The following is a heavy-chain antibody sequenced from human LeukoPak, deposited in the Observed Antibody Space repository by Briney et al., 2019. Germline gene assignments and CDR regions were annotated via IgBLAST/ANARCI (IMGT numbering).Heavy chain of an antibody. CDR1: GFSFTDFY. D-gene: IGHD2-15*01. J-gene: IGHJ4*02. CDR2: ISSSGITI. V-gene: IGHV3-11*01. CDR3: ARVVVVIGATPNY. Sequence: KPGGCLRLSCALSGFSFTDFYTTWIRQAPGVGLEWVSYISSSGITIYYGDSVKGRFTISRENTKNALYLQMTSLRAEDTAIYYCARVVVVIGATPNYWGQGTLVTVSS.